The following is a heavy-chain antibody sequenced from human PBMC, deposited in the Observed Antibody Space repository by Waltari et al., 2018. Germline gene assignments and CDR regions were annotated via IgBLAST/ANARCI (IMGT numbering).Heavy chain of an antibody. CDR1: GSTFTSYA. D-gene: IGHD4-17*01. V-gene: IGHV1-3*01. Sequence: QVQLVQSGAAVKKPGASVTVSCKASGSTFTSYAMHWVRQSPGQRLEWMGWSNAGNGNTKYSQKFQGRVTITRDTSASTAYMELSSLRSEDTAVYYCARVWSTVTVYGMDVWGQGTTVTVSS. J-gene: IGHJ6*02. CDR3: ARVWSTVTVYGMDV. CDR2: SNAGNGNT.